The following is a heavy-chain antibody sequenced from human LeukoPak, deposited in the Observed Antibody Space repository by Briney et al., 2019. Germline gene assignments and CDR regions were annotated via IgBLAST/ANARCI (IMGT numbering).Heavy chain of an antibody. Sequence: SQTLSLTCTVSGVSITNSGYHWSWIRQSAGRGLEWIGEIDHSGSTNYNPSLKSRVTISVDTSKNQFSLKLSSVTAADTAVYYCASKGIGEDYWGQGTLVTVSS. D-gene: IGHD1-14*01. CDR3: ASKGIGEDY. V-gene: IGHV4-61*09. CDR2: IDHSGST. CDR1: GVSITNSGYH. J-gene: IGHJ4*02.